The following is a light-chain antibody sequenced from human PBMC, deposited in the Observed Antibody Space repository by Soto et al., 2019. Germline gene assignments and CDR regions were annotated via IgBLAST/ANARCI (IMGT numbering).Light chain of an antibody. J-gene: IGKJ3*01. CDR1: QSVDTY. Sequence: EVVLTQSPATLSLSPGERATLSCRASQSVDTYLAWYQQKPGQPPRLLIYDASNRATGIPARFSGSGSGTYFTLTITTLEPEDFAVYYCQQRSNWPPWTFGPGTKV. V-gene: IGKV3-11*01. CDR3: QQRSNWPPWT. CDR2: DAS.